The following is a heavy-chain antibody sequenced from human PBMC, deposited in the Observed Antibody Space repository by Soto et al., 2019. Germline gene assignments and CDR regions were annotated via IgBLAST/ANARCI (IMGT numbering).Heavy chain of an antibody. CDR2: INHSGST. J-gene: IGHJ4*02. V-gene: IGHV4-34*01. Sequence: SETLSLTCAVYGGSFSGYYWSWIRQPPGKGLEWIGEINHSGSTNYNPSLKSRVTISVDTSKNQFSLKLSSVTAADTAVYYCARSIPPGIAVAGRYRPYYFDYWGQGTLVTVSS. D-gene: IGHD6-19*01. CDR1: GGSFSGYY. CDR3: ARSIPPGIAVAGRYRPYYFDY.